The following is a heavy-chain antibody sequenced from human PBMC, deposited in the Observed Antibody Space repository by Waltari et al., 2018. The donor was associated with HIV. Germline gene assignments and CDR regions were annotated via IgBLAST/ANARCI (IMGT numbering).Heavy chain of an antibody. CDR1: GFRLSSYE. CDR2: ISNSGSPI. CDR3: ARGWFDS. V-gene: IGHV3-48*03. Sequence: EVQLVESGGGLVQPGVSLRLSCAASGFRLSSYEMNWVREAPGNGLEWISYISNSGSPIYYAGSVRGRFTITRDSDKNSLFLQMNSLRVEDTAVYYCARGWFDSWGQGTMVTVSS. J-gene: IGHJ5*01.